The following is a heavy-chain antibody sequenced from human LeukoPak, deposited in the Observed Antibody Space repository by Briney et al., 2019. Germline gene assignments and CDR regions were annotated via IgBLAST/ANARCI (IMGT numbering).Heavy chain of an antibody. CDR2: ISYDGSNK. CDR3: AREGYSYEGGAFDI. D-gene: IGHD5-18*01. V-gene: IGHV3-30-3*01. Sequence: PGRSLRLSCAASGFTFSSYAMHWVRQAPGKGLEWVAVISYDGSNKYYADSVKGRFTISRDNSKNTLYLQMNSLRAEDTAVYYCAREGYSYEGGAFDIWGQGTMVTVSS. CDR1: GFTFSSYA. J-gene: IGHJ3*02.